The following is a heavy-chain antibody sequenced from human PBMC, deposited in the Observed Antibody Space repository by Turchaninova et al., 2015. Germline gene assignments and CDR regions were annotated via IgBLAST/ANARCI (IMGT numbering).Heavy chain of an antibody. J-gene: IGHJ4*02. CDR1: GCTISSDA. CDR2: ISSNGGST. V-gene: IGHV3-64D*06. D-gene: IGHD6-6*01. CDR3: VKDLARRRAARFDY. Sequence: DVQLVESGGGLVQPGGTLRCSCAASGCTISSDAIHWVRQAPGKGLEYVSAISSNGGSTYYADSVKGRFTISRDNSKNTLYLQMSSLRAEDTAVYYCVKDLARRRAARFDYWGQGTLVTVSS.